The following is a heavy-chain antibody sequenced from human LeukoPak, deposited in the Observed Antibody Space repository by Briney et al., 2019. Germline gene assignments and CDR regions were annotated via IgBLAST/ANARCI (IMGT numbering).Heavy chain of an antibody. D-gene: IGHD4-17*01. Sequence: SQTLSLPHTISGDSVSRNSVVWNWIRQSPSRGLEWLGRTYYRSKWYHDYAVSVKSRITINPDTSKNQFSLQLNSVTPEDTAVYYCARDHDYGDYVTYEDYWGQGTLVTVSS. J-gene: IGHJ4*02. CDR1: GDSVSRNSVV. CDR3: ARDHDYGDYVTYEDY. CDR2: TYYRSKWYH. V-gene: IGHV6-1*01.